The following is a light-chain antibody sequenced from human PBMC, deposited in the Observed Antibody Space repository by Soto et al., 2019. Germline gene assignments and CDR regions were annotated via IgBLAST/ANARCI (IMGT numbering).Light chain of an antibody. J-gene: IGLJ3*02. CDR1: SSNIGSNL. CDR3: AAWDDGLNGPV. V-gene: IGLV1-44*01. Sequence: QSVLTQPPSTSGTPGQRVTISCFGSSSNIGSNLVNWYQQLPGTAPKLLIYSNDQRPSGVPDRFSGSKSGTSASLAISGPQPEDEADYYCAAWDDGLNGPVFGGGTKLTVL. CDR2: SND.